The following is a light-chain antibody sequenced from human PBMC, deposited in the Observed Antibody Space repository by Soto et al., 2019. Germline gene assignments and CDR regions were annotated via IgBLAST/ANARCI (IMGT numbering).Light chain of an antibody. CDR1: QSVSSY. J-gene: IGKJ5*01. CDR3: QQYNNWPPIT. CDR2: DTS. Sequence: EIVLTQSLATLSLSPVERSTLSCIASQSVSSYLAWYQQKPGQAPRLLMFDTSTRASGTPARFSGSGSGTDFTLTISSLQSEDFAVYYCQQYNNWPPITFGQGTRLEIK. V-gene: IGKV3-15*01.